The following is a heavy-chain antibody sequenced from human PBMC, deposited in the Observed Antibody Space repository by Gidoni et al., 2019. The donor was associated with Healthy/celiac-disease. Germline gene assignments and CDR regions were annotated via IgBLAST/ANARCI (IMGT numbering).Heavy chain of an antibody. D-gene: IGHD5-18*01. V-gene: IGHV1-69*01. CDR1: GGTFSSYA. CDR2: IIPIFGTA. CDR3: ASSEDTAMVTELGYFDY. Sequence: QVQLVQSGAEVKKPGSSVKVSCKASGGTFSSYAISWVRQAPGQGLEWMGGIIPIFGTANYAQKFQGRVTITADESTSTAYMELSSLRSEDTAVYYCASSEDTAMVTELGYFDYWGQGTLVTVSS. J-gene: IGHJ4*02.